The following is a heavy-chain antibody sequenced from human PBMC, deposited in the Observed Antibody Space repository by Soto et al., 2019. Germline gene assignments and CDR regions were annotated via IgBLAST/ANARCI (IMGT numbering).Heavy chain of an antibody. CDR2: IRPYNGDT. CDR1: GYSFSSYG. J-gene: IGHJ6*03. V-gene: IGHV1-18*01. CDR3: ARRAEDHYFYYMGV. D-gene: IGHD1-26*01. Sequence: QAPLVQSGSEVKRPGASVKVSCKASGYSFSSYGIVWVRQAPGQGLEWMGWIRPYNGDTNSAQKFQGRVTLTTDTSTSTANMELRSLRYDDTAVYYCARRAEDHYFYYMGVWGKGTTVTVSS.